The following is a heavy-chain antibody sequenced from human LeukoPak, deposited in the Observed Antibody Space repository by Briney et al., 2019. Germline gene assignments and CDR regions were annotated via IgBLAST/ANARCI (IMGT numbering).Heavy chain of an antibody. Sequence: PGRSLRLSCAAPGFTFSSYGMHWVRQAPGKGLEWVAVISYDGSNKYYADSVKGRFTISRDNAKNTLYLQMNSLRAEDTAVFYCLAGYYYNDMDVWGKGTTVTVSS. J-gene: IGHJ6*03. V-gene: IGHV3-30*03. D-gene: IGHD2-15*01. CDR3: LAGYYYNDMDV. CDR2: ISYDGSNK. CDR1: GFTFSSYG.